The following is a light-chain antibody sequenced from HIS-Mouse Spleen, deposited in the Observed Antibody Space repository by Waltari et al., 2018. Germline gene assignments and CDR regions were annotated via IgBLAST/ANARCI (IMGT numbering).Light chain of an antibody. CDR2: DVS. Sequence: QSALTQPASVSGSPGQSITISCTGTSSDAGGYHYVSWYQQHPGKAPKLMIYDVSNRPSGVSNRFSGSKSGNTASLTISGLQAEDEADYYCSSYTSSSTLAVFGGGTKLTVL. CDR3: SSYTSSSTLAV. CDR1: SSDAGGYHY. V-gene: IGLV2-14*03. J-gene: IGLJ2*01.